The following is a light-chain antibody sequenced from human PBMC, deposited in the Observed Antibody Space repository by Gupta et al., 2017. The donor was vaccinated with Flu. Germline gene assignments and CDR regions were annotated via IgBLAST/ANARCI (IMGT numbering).Light chain of an antibody. Sequence: EVVLTQSPSTLSLSPGERATLSCRAGQSVTGALAWYQQKPGQAPRLLIYAASNRATGIPARFSGSGSGTDFTLTISSLEPEDFAVYYCQQRASWPLTFGGGTKVEIK. CDR1: QSVTGA. J-gene: IGKJ4*01. V-gene: IGKV3-11*01. CDR2: AAS. CDR3: QQRASWPLT.